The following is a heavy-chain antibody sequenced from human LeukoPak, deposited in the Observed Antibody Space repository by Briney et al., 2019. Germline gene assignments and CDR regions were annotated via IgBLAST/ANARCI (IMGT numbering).Heavy chain of an antibody. CDR3: ARDSGGVQFFDY. J-gene: IGHJ4*02. CDR1: GFTFSSYE. Sequence: GGSLRLSCAASGFTFSSYEMNWVRQAPGKGLEWVSYISSRGSTIYYADSVKGRFTISRDNAKSSLYLQMNGLRAEDTAVYYCARDSGGVQFFDYWGQGTLVTVSS. V-gene: IGHV3-48*03. CDR2: ISSRGSTI. D-gene: IGHD3-16*01.